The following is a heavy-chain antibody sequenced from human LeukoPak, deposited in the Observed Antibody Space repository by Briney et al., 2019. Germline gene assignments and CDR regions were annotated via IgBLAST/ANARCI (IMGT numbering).Heavy chain of an antibody. J-gene: IGHJ4*02. V-gene: IGHV3-23*01. CDR1: GFTFSNYA. D-gene: IGHD5-18*01. CDR2: IGASGSNT. Sequence: GGSLRLSCAGSGFTFSNYAMSWVRQAPGKGLEWVSSIGASGSNTFYADSVKGRFTISRDNSKNTLYLQMNSLRAEDTAVYYCAIGQLWSPSHWGQGALVTVPS. CDR3: AIGQLWSPSH.